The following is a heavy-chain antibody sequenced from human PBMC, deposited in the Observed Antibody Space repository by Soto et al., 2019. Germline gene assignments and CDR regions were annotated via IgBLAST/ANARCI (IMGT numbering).Heavy chain of an antibody. J-gene: IGHJ6*02. CDR2: IIPIFGTA. V-gene: IGHV1-69*13. Sequence: ASVKVSCKASGGTFSSYAISWVRQAPGQGLEWMGGIIPIFGTANYAQKFQGRVTITADESTSTAYMELSSLRSEDTAVYYCARSLGYCSSTSCYDVYYYYGMDVWGQGTTVTVSS. CDR3: ARSLGYCSSTSCYDVYYYYGMDV. CDR1: GGTFSSYA. D-gene: IGHD2-2*01.